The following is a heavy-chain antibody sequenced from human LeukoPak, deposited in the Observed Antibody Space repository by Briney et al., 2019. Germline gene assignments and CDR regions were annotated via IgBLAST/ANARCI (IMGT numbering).Heavy chain of an antibody. Sequence: PSETLSLTCAVSGGSISSSNWWSWVRQPPGKGLEWIGEIYHSGSTNYNPSLKSRVTISVDTSKNQFSLKLSSVTAADTAVYYCARVTRDNMDVWGKGTTVTIFS. CDR2: IYHSGST. J-gene: IGHJ6*03. CDR1: GGSISSSNW. CDR3: ARVTRDNMDV. V-gene: IGHV4-4*02.